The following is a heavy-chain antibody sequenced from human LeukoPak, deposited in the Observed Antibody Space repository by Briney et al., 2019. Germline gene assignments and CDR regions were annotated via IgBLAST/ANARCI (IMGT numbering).Heavy chain of an antibody. J-gene: IGHJ4*02. CDR3: ARGRGSGGWSYIDY. Sequence: GGSLRLSCAASGFTVSSNYMSWVRQAPGRGLEWVSTFYSGGSTYYADSVKGRFTISRDNPKSTLYLRMNSLRVGDTAVYSCARGRGSGGWSYIDYWGQGTLVTVSS. V-gene: IGHV3-53*05. CDR1: GFTVSSNY. D-gene: IGHD2-15*01. CDR2: FYSGGST.